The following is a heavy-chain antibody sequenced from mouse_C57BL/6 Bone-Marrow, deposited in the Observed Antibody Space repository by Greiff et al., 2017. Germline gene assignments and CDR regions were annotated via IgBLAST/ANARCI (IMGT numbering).Heavy chain of an antibody. CDR1: GFTFSDFY. Sequence: EVKVVESGGGLVQSGRSLRLSCATSGFTFSDFYMEWVRQAPGQGLEWIAASRNKANDYTTEYSASVKGRLIVSRDTSQSILYLQMNALRAEDTAIYYCARDASDGYYDWYFDVWGTGTTVTVSS. V-gene: IGHV7-1*01. CDR3: ARDASDGYYDWYFDV. D-gene: IGHD2-3*01. J-gene: IGHJ1*03. CDR2: SRNKANDYTT.